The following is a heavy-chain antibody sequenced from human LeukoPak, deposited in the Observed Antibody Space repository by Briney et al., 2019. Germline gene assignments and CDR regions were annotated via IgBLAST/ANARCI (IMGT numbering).Heavy chain of an antibody. V-gene: IGHV3-20*04. CDR1: GFTFARYT. D-gene: IGHD1-1*01. Sequence: PVGSLRLSCTASGFTFARYTMSWVRQTPGGGLEWVSGNTWSGGGTGYADSVEGRVTRFRDNAKNSLYLEMNSLRAQDTGLYYSTGTGPFNWFHSWRQGALVTVTS. CDR3: TGTGPFNWFHS. CDR2: NTWSGGGT. J-gene: IGHJ5*01.